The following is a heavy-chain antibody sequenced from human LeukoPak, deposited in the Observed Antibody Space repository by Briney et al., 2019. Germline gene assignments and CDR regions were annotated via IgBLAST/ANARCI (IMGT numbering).Heavy chain of an antibody. CDR2: IIPIFGTA. CDR3: ARDQDSFEGGYPAS. CDR1: GGTFSSYA. Sequence: SVKVSCKASGGTFSSYAISWVRQAPGQGLEWMGGIIPIFGTANYAQKFQGRVTITADESTSTAYMELSSLRSEDTAVYYCARDQDSFEGGYPASWGQGTLVTVSS. J-gene: IGHJ4*02. D-gene: IGHD3-22*01. V-gene: IGHV1-69*13.